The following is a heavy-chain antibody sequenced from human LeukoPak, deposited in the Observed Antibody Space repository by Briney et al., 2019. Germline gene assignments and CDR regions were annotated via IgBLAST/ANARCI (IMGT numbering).Heavy chain of an antibody. V-gene: IGHV1-8*01. Sequence: ASVKVSCKASGYTFTSYDINWVRQATGQGLEWMGWMNPNSGNTGYAQKFQGRVTMTRNTSISTAYMELSRLRSDDTAVYYCARDMYSGYDFDYWGQGTLVTVSS. D-gene: IGHD5-12*01. CDR3: ARDMYSGYDFDY. CDR1: GYTFTSYD. J-gene: IGHJ4*02. CDR2: MNPNSGNT.